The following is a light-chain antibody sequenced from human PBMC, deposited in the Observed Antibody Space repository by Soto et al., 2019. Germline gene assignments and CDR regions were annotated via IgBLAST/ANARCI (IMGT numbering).Light chain of an antibody. V-gene: IGKV3-11*01. CDR2: DAS. CDR1: QSVSSY. CDR3: QQRSSWPPT. Sequence: EIVLTQSPYTLSVSPWERATLSFGASQSVSSYLAWYQQRPGQAPRLLIYDASNRATGVPARFSGSGSGTDFTLTISSLEPEDFAVYYCQQRSSWPPTFGQGTRLEIK. J-gene: IGKJ5*01.